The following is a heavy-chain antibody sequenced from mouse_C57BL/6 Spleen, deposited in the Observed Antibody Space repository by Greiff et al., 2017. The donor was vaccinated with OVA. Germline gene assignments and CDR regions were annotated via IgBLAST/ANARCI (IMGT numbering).Heavy chain of an antibody. CDR3: ARRDYYGSSHFAY. V-gene: IGHV1-55*01. CDR2: IYPGSGST. J-gene: IGHJ3*01. CDR1: GYTFTSYW. Sequence: VQLQQSGAELVKPGASVKMSCKASGYTFTSYWITWVKQRPGQGLEWIGDIYPGSGSTNYNEKFKSKATLTVDTSSSTAYMQLSSLTSEDSAVYYCARRDYYGSSHFAYWGQGTLVTVSA. D-gene: IGHD1-1*01.